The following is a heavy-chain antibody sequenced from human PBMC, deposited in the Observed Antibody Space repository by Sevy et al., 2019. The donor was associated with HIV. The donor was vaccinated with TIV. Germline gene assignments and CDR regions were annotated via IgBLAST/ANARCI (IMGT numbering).Heavy chain of an antibody. D-gene: IGHD3-3*01. V-gene: IGHV3-33*01. J-gene: IGHJ6*02. CDR1: GFTFSTYG. CDR2: IWHDGTTK. Sequence: GGSLRLSCEGSGFTFSTYGIHWVRQAPDKGLEWMAVIWHDGTTKYFADSVKGRFTISRDNSKNTVYLQMNSLRGEDTAVYFCARHSNFWSCYPQNGMDVWGQGTTVTVSS. CDR3: ARHSNFWSCYPQNGMDV.